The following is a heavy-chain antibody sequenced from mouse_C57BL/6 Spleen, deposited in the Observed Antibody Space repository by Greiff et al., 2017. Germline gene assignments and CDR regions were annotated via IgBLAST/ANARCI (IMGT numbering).Heavy chain of an antibody. CDR3: AKNPCYSDPDY. V-gene: IGHV1-59*01. D-gene: IGHD2-12*01. J-gene: IGHJ2*01. Sequence: QVQLKQPGAELVRPGTSVKLSCKASGYTFTSYWMHWVKQRPGQGLEWIGVIDPSDSYTNYNQKFKGKATLTVDTSSSTAYMQLSSLTSEDSAVYDCAKNPCYSDPDYWGQGTTLTVSS. CDR1: GYTFTSYW. CDR2: IDPSDSYT.